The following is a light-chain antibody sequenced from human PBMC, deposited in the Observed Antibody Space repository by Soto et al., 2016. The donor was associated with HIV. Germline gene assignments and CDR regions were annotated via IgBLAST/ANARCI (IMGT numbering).Light chain of an antibody. V-gene: IGLV3-25*03. CDR2: KDS. J-gene: IGLJ3*02. Sequence: SYELTQAPSVSVSPGQTARITCSGDLLPKQYTYWYQQKPGQAPVLVIQKDSERPSGIPERSSGSSSGTIVTLTISGVQAEDEADYYCQSADSSGTHWVFGGGTKLTVL. CDR3: QSADSSGTHWV. CDR1: LLPKQY.